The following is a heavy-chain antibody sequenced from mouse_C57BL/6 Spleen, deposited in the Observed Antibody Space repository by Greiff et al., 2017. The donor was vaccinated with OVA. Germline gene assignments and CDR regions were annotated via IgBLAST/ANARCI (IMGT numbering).Heavy chain of an antibody. CDR2: IRNKANGYTT. CDR3: ARGIYYYGSSYPYYYAMDY. CDR1: GFTFTDYY. J-gene: IGHJ4*01. Sequence: EVKLMESGGGLVQPGGSLSLSCAASGFTFTDYYMSWVRQPPGKALEWLGFIRNKANGYTTEYSASVKGRFTISRDNSQSILYLQMNALRAEDSATYYCARGIYYYGSSYPYYYAMDYWGQGTSVTVSS. D-gene: IGHD1-1*01. V-gene: IGHV7-3*01.